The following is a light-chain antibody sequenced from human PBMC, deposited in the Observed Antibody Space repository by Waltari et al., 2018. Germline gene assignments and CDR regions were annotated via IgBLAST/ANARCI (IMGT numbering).Light chain of an antibody. CDR1: QSVGRS. Sequence: EIVLTQSPGTLSLSPGERATLSCRASQSVGRSLAWYQQKPGQAPRLLIYGASSRATGIQDRFSGSGSGTDFSLTISRLEPEDFAVYYCQHYVRLPATFGQGTKVEIK. J-gene: IGKJ1*01. CDR2: GAS. CDR3: QHYVRLPAT. V-gene: IGKV3-20*01.